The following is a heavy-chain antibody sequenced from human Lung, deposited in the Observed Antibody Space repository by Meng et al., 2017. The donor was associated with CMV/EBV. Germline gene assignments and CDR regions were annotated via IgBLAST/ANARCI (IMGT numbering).Heavy chain of an antibody. CDR3: ARGLGDYCSTTSCSYGVDV. Sequence: ASXXVSXKASGYIFSGYYIHWVRQAPGQGLEWMGWISPNSGGTNYAQKFQGRVTMTRDTSISTAYMDLSRLKSDDTAVYYCARGLGDYCSTTSCSYGVDVXGQGXTVTVSS. CDR1: GYIFSGYY. D-gene: IGHD2-2*01. CDR2: ISPNSGGT. V-gene: IGHV1-2*02. J-gene: IGHJ6*02.